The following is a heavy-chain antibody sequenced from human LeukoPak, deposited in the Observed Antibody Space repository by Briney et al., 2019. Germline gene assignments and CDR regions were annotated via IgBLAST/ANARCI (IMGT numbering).Heavy chain of an antibody. V-gene: IGHV1-2*02. CDR1: GYTFTGYY. Sequence: ASVKVSCKASGYTFTGYYIHWVRQAPGQGLEWMGWINPNSGGTNYAQKFQGRVTMTRDTSISTAYMELSRLRSDDTAVYYCARLHYSSSWYSFYYYYMDVWGKGTTVTVSS. D-gene: IGHD6-13*01. CDR3: ARLHYSSSWYSFYYYYMDV. J-gene: IGHJ6*03. CDR2: INPNSGGT.